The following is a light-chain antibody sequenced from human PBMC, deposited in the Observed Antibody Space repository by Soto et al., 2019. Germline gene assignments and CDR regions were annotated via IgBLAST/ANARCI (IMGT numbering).Light chain of an antibody. J-gene: IGLJ2*01. Sequence: QLVLTQSPSASASLGASVKLTCTLSSGHSNYAIAWHQQQPEKGPRYLMKLNNDGSHSKGDGIPDRFSGSSSGAERYLTISSLQSEDESDYYCLTWDTGISVVFGGGTKLTVL. V-gene: IGLV4-69*01. CDR1: SGHSNYA. CDR3: LTWDTGISVV. CDR2: LNNDGSH.